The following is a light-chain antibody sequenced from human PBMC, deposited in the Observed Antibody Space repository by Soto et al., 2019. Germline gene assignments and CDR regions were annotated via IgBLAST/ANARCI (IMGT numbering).Light chain of an antibody. V-gene: IGLV2-23*02. CDR2: NVS. J-gene: IGLJ3*02. CDR1: SSDVGTYNL. CDR3: CSYTGGDTHWV. Sequence: QSVLTQPASVSGSPGQSITISCTGTSSDVGTYNLVSWYQHHPGKAPKLIIYNVSQWPSGLSTRFSGSKSGNTASLTISGVQPEDEAVYYCCSYTGGDTHWVFGGGTKLT.